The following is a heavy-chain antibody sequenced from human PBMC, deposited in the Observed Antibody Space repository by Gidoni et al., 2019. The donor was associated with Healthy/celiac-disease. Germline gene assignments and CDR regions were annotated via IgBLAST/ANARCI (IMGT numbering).Heavy chain of an antibody. J-gene: IGHJ5*02. CDR2: IYSGGST. Sequence: EVQLVESGGGLVQPGGSLRLSCAASGFTVSSNYMSWVRQAPGKGLEWVSVIYSGGSTYYADSVKGRFTISRDNSKNTLYLQMNSLRAEDTAVYYCARCRSMVRGVFWFDPWGQGTLVTVSS. V-gene: IGHV3-66*01. CDR1: GFTVSSNY. D-gene: IGHD3-10*01. CDR3: ARCRSMVRGVFWFDP.